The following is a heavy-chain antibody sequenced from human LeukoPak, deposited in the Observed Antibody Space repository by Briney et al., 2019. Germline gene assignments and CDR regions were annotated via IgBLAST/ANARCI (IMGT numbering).Heavy chain of an antibody. CDR3: TRSTIAARLGFDY. Sequence: GGSLRLSCAASGFTFSSYAMSWVRQAPGKGLEWVGFIRSKAYGGTTEYAASVKGRFTISRDDSKSIAYLQMNSVKTEDTAVYCCTRSTIAARLGFDYWGQGPLVTVSS. V-gene: IGHV3-49*04. CDR1: GFTFSSYA. D-gene: IGHD6-6*01. J-gene: IGHJ4*02. CDR2: IRSKAYGGTT.